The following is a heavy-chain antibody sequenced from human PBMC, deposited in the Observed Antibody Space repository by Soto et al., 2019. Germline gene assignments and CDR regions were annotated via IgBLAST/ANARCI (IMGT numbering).Heavy chain of an antibody. J-gene: IGHJ5*02. Sequence: SETLSLTCAVYGGSFSGYYWSWIRQPPGKGPEWIGEINHSGSTNYNPSLKSRVTISVDTSKNQFSLKLSSVTAADTAVYYCARGLRLWVVAATGWFDPWGQGTLVTVSS. CDR2: INHSGST. CDR3: ARGLRLWVVAATGWFDP. CDR1: GGSFSGYY. D-gene: IGHD2-15*01. V-gene: IGHV4-34*01.